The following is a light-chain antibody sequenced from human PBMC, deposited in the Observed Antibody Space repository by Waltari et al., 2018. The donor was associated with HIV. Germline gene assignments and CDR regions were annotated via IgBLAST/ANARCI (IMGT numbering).Light chain of an antibody. CDR3: QQYNDHLYT. CDR1: QSLSNW. Sequence: DIQMTQSPSTVSASVGDSVTITCRASQSLSNWLAWYQHTPGKAPKLLIEEASILESGVPSRCSGSGSGTEFTLTISSLQPDDFADYYCQQYNDHLYTFGQGTKLEI. V-gene: IGKV1-5*03. J-gene: IGKJ2*01. CDR2: EAS.